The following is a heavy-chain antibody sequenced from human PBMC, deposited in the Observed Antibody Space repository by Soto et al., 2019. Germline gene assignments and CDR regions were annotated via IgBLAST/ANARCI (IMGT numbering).Heavy chain of an antibody. D-gene: IGHD6-6*01. CDR2: IYHSGST. CDR1: GGSISSGGYS. Sequence: QLQLQESGSGLVKPSQTLSLTCAVSGGSISSGGYSWSWIRQPPGKGLEWIGYIYHSGSTYYNPSLKSRVTTSVDRSKNQFSLKLSSVTAADTAVYYCDSYRSSSKGGDYWGQGTLVTVSS. V-gene: IGHV4-30-2*01. CDR3: DSYRSSSKGGDY. J-gene: IGHJ4*02.